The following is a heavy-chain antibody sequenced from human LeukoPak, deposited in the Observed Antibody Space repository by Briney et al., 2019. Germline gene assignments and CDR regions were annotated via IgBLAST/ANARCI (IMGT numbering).Heavy chain of an antibody. CDR1: GFTFSSYG. Sequence: GGSLRLPCAASGFTFSSYGMHWVRQAPGKGLEWVAFIRYDGSNKYYADSVKGRFTISRDNSKNTLYLQMNSLRAEDTAVYYCAKGGPRDYCSSTSCYESPPGWYFDLWGRGTLVTVSS. J-gene: IGHJ2*01. V-gene: IGHV3-30*02. CDR3: AKGGPRDYCSSTSCYESPPGWYFDL. D-gene: IGHD2-2*01. CDR2: IRYDGSNK.